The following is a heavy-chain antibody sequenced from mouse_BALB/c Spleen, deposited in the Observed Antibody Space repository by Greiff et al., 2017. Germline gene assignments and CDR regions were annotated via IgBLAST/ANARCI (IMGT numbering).Heavy chain of an antibody. CDR3: ARGGIYDGYYEYFDV. CDR1: GFTFSSYA. CDR2: ISSGGST. Sequence: EVKLVESGGGLVKPGGSLKLSCAASGFTFSSYAMSWVRQTPEKRLEWVASISSGGSTYYPDSVKGRFTISRDNARNILYLQMSSLRSEDTAMYYCARGGIYDGYYEYFDVWGAGTTVTVSS. J-gene: IGHJ1*01. D-gene: IGHD2-3*01. V-gene: IGHV5-6-5*01.